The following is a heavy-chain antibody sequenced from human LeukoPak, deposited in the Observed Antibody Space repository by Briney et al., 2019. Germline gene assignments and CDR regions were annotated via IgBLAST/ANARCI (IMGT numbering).Heavy chain of an antibody. CDR3: TRHYYDSSGYYPVGYFDY. D-gene: IGHD3-22*01. CDR2: IRSKANSYAT. CDR1: GFTFSGSA. V-gene: IGHV3-73*01. J-gene: IGHJ4*02. Sequence: GGSLRLSCAASGFTFSGSAMHRVRQASGKGLDWVGRIRSKANSYATAYAASVKGRFTISRDDSKNTAYLQMNSLKTEDTAVYYCTRHYYDSSGYYPVGYFDYWGQGTLVTVSS.